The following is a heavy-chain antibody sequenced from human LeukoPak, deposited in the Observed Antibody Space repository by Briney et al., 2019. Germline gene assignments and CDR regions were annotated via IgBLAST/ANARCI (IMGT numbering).Heavy chain of an antibody. CDR2: ISGSGGST. CDR3: AKAEYSSSWPS. J-gene: IGHJ5*02. CDR1: GFTFSSYA. D-gene: IGHD6-13*01. V-gene: IGHV3-23*01. Sequence: GGSLRLSCAASGFTFSSYAMSWVRQAPGKGLEWVSAISGSGGSTYHADSVKGRFTISRDNSKNTLYLQMNSLRAEDTAVYYCAKAEYSSSWPSWGQGTLVTVSS.